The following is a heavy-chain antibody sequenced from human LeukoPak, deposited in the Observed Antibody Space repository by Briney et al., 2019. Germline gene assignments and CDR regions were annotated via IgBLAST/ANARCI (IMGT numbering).Heavy chain of an antibody. CDR1: GFTFSSYS. D-gene: IGHD6-19*01. CDR2: IGSSSSYI. V-gene: IGHV3-21*01. Sequence: GGSLRLSCAASGFTFSSYSMNWVRQAPGKGLEWVSSIGSSSSYIYYADSVKGRFTISRDNAKNSLYLQMNSLRAEDTAVYYCARDMPVASGVDYWGQGTLVTVSS. J-gene: IGHJ4*02. CDR3: ARDMPVASGVDY.